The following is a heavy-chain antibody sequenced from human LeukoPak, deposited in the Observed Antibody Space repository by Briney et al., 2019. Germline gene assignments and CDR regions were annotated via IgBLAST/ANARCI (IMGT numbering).Heavy chain of an antibody. Sequence: GASVKVSCKTSGYTFTDYSMHWVRQAPGQGLEWMGIINPSAGSTSYAQKFQGRVSMTRDMSTSTFYMELISLRSEDTAVYYCARGHGSGSTNWFDPWGQGTLVTVSS. J-gene: IGHJ5*02. D-gene: IGHD3-10*01. V-gene: IGHV1-46*01. CDR1: GYTFTDYS. CDR2: INPSAGST. CDR3: ARGHGSGSTNWFDP.